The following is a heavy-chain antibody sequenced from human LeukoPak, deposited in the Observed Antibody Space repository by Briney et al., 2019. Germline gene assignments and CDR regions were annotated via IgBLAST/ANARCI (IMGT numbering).Heavy chain of an antibody. D-gene: IGHD2-8*01. J-gene: IGHJ4*02. Sequence: SETLSLTCTVSGGSISSSSYYWGWIRQPPGKGREGIGSINYSGSTYYNPSLKSRITISVNRAKNQFSLKLSSVTAADTAVYYCARDEGRDCTNGVCYGPGYSGYDRYWGQGTLVTVSS. CDR2: INYSGST. V-gene: IGHV4-39*07. CDR3: ARDEGRDCTNGVCYGPGYSGYDRY. CDR1: GGSISSSSYY.